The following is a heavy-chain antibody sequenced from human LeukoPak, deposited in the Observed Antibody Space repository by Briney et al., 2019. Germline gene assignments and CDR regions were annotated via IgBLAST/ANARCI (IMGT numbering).Heavy chain of an antibody. D-gene: IGHD3-10*01. CDR1: GYTFTSYY. V-gene: IGHV1-46*01. CDR3: ARVLPLASYYNACFDY. CDR2: INPSGGST. J-gene: IGHJ4*02. Sequence: PGASVKVSCKASGYTFTSYYMHWVRQAPGQGLEWMAIINPSGGSTSYAQKFQGRVTMTRDTSTSTVYMELSSLRSEDTAVYYCARVLPLASYYNACFDYWGQGTLVTVSS.